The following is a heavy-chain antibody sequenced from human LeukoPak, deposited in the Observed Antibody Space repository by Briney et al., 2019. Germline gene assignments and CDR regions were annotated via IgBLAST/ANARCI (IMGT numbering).Heavy chain of an antibody. V-gene: IGHV4-39*07. Sequence: SETLSLTCSVSGGSINYSTYYWAWIRQSPGKGLEWIGSVYHSGITYYTSSLKSRVTISVDTSKNQFSLRLNSVTAADTAVYYCCSFYSSSGYRGRYSMDVWGQGTTATVSS. CDR2: VYHSGIT. CDR3: CSFYSSSGYRGRYSMDV. CDR1: GGSINYSTYY. J-gene: IGHJ6*02. D-gene: IGHD6-13*01.